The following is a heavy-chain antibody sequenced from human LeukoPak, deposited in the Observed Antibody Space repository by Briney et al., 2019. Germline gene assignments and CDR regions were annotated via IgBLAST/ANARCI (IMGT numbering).Heavy chain of an antibody. J-gene: IGHJ4*02. CDR3: ARAQLTTLFDY. CDR2: INPSGGST. V-gene: IGHV1-46*01. Sequence: GASVKVSCKASGHTFTSYYMHWVRQAPGQGLEWMGIINPSGGSTSNAQKFQGRVTMTRDTSTSTVYMELSSLRSEDTAVYYCARAQLTTLFDYWGQGTLVTVSS. CDR1: GHTFTSYY. D-gene: IGHD3-22*01.